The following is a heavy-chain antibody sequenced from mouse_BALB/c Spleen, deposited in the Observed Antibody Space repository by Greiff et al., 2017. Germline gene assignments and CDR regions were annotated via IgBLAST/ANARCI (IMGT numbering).Heavy chain of an antibody. J-gene: IGHJ3*01. CDR3: ARDWVSTTY. Sequence: VMLVGAGGGLVKPGGALKPPCAAPGFTFCDYFMDWVRPTPEKRREWVATISDGGSYTYYPDSVKGRFTISRDNAKNNLYLQMSSLKSEDTAMYYCARDWVSTTYWGQGTLVTVSA. CDR1: GFTFCDYF. V-gene: IGHV5-4*02. CDR2: ISDGGSYT. D-gene: IGHD2-4*01.